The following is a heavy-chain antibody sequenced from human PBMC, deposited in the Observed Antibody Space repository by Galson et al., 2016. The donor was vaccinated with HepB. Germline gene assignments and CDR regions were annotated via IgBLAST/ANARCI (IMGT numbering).Heavy chain of an antibody. CDR2: ISSGSSYI. CDR1: GFTFSSYS. Sequence: SLRLSCAASGFTFSSYSMNWVRQAPGKGLEWVSSISSGSSYIYYADSVKGRFTISRDSAKNSLYLQMNSLRAEDTAVYYCARGAYSGSYFWYFDLWGRGTLVTVSS. D-gene: IGHD1-26*01. CDR3: ARGAYSGSYFWYFDL. V-gene: IGHV3-21*01. J-gene: IGHJ2*01.